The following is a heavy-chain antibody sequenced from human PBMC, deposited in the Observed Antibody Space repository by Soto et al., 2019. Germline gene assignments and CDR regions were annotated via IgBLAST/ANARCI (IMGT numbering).Heavy chain of an antibody. J-gene: IGHJ4*02. Sequence: QVQLQQWGAGLLKPSETLSLTCAVYGGSFSGYYWSWIRQPPGKGLEWIGEINHSGSTNYNPSLKSRVTISVDTSTNQFSLKLSSVTAADTAVYYCAREPGIVGATTPFDYWGQGTLVTVSS. CDR2: INHSGST. D-gene: IGHD1-26*01. V-gene: IGHV4-34*01. CDR1: GGSFSGYY. CDR3: AREPGIVGATTPFDY.